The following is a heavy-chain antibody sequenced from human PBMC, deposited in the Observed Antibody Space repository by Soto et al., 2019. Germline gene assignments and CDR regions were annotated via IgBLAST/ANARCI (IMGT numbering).Heavy chain of an antibody. CDR3: ARGEGLDV. J-gene: IGHJ6*02. CDR2: IYYSGSP. V-gene: IGHV4-30-4*01. Sequence: QVQLQESGPGLVKPSQTLSLTCTVSGGSISSGDYYWSWIRQPPGKGLEWIGYIYYSGSPYYNPSLQSRVTIPVDTAKRHFSLKLSSVTAAGTAVYCCARGEGLDVWGQGTTVTVSS. CDR1: GGSISSGDYY.